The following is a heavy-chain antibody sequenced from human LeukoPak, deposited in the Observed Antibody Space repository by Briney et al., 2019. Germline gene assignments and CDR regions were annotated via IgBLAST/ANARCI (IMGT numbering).Heavy chain of an antibody. V-gene: IGHV3-48*03. CDR1: GFTFSSYE. Sequence: PGGSLRLSCAASGFTFSSYEMNWVRQAPGKGLEWVSYITTSGRTIYYADSVKGRFTIPRDNAKNSLYLQMNSLRAEDTAVYYCARGEDYGTNSFDYWGQGTLVTVSS. J-gene: IGHJ4*02. D-gene: IGHD4-17*01. CDR2: ITTSGRTI. CDR3: ARGEDYGTNSFDY.